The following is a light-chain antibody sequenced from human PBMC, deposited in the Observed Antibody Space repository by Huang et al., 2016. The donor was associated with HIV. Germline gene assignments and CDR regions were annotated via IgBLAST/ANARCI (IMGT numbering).Light chain of an antibody. CDR1: QSIGAS. Sequence: QMTQSPSALSASVGDRVTITCRARQSIGASLAWYQQQPGKAPKLLIYKASYLQSGVPSRFSGGGSGTDFTLTISSLQPDDSATYYCQEYGTYSAFGQGTKVEV. J-gene: IGKJ1*01. CDR2: KAS. CDR3: QEYGTYSA. V-gene: IGKV1-5*03.